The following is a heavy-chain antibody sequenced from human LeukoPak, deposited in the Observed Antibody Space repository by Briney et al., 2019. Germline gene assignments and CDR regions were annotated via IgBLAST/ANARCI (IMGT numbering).Heavy chain of an antibody. CDR3: ARGPYSYDSSGAFDI. D-gene: IGHD3-22*01. V-gene: IGHV4-39*07. CDR2: IYYGGTS. Sequence: SETLSLTCTVSGDSISSSGYYWGWIRQSPAKGLEWIGSIYYGGTSYYNPSLKSRVTISVDTSKNQFSLKLSSVTAADTAVYFCARGPYSYDSSGAFDIWGQGTMVTVSS. J-gene: IGHJ3*02. CDR1: GDSISSSGYY.